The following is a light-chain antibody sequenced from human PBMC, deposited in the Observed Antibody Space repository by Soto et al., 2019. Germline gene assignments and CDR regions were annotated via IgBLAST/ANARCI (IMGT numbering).Light chain of an antibody. CDR3: QQYTSFPYS. Sequence: IQMTQFPATLTASVGDRVTITCRASQSTANRLAWYQQKPGKAPKVVIYDASSLGSGVPSRFSGSGSGTEFTLTISSLQPDDFATYYCQQYTSFPYSFGQGTKVDIK. J-gene: IGKJ2*03. CDR2: DAS. V-gene: IGKV1-5*01. CDR1: QSTANR.